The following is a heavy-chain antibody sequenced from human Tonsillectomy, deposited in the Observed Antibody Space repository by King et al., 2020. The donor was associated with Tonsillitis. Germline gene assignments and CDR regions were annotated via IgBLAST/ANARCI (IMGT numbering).Heavy chain of an antibody. Sequence: VQLVESGGGLVQPGGSLRLSCAASGFTFSRYWMPWVRQAPGKGREWVATIRQDGREKYYVDSVKGRFTVSRDNANNSLFLQMDSLRAEDTAVYYCATDTYGSFDYWGQGTLVTVSS. D-gene: IGHD3-10*01. V-gene: IGHV3-7*03. CDR2: IRQDGREK. CDR1: GFTFSRYW. CDR3: ATDTYGSFDY. J-gene: IGHJ4*02.